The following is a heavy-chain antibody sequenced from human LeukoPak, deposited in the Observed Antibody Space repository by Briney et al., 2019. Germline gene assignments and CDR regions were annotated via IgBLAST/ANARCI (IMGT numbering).Heavy chain of an antibody. D-gene: IGHD6-13*01. CDR2: VNSDGSTT. V-gene: IGHV3-74*01. CDR3: ARGYYSSSRFDS. CDR1: GSPFSNYW. Sequence: GGSLRLSCAASGSPFSNYWMHWVRHAPGKGLVWVSRVNSDGSTTNYADSVKGRFTISRDNAENTLYMRMNSLRPEDTAVYYCARGYYSSSRFDSWGQGTLVTVSS. J-gene: IGHJ4*02.